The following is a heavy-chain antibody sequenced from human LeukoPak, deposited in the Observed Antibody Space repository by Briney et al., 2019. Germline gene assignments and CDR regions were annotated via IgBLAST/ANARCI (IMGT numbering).Heavy chain of an antibody. V-gene: IGHV1-18*01. J-gene: IGHJ3*02. CDR3: ARDRRGGGSYYFAFDI. CDR1: GGTFSSYA. Sequence: SVKVSCKASGGTFSSYAISWVRQAPGQGLEWMGWISAYNGNTNYAQKLQGRVTMTTDTSTSTAYMELRSLRSDDTAVYYCARDRRGGGSYYFAFDIWGQGTMVTVSS. CDR2: ISAYNGNT. D-gene: IGHD1-26*01.